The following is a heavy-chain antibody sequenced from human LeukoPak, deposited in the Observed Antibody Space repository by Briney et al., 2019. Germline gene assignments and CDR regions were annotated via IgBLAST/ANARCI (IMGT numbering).Heavy chain of an antibody. CDR2: IYYSGST. J-gene: IGHJ4*02. CDR1: GGSIRSYC. V-gene: IGHV4-59*01. Sequence: PPETLSLTCTGSGGSIRSYCGTWSPQPPGKGLEWIGYIYYSGSTNYNPSLKSRVTISVDTSKKQFSLRLSSVTAADTAVFYFARAPYESSGSLNDWGQGTLVTVSS. D-gene: IGHD3-22*01. CDR3: ARAPYESSGSLND.